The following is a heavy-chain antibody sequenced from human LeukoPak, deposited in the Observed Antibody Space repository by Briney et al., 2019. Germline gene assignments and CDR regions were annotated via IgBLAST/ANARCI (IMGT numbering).Heavy chain of an antibody. CDR3: ARHIGARLASGYYYYMDA. CDR1: GGSLSNYY. V-gene: IGHV4-59*01. CDR2: IYYSGSA. J-gene: IGHJ6*03. D-gene: IGHD6-6*01. Sequence: SETLSLTCTVSGGSLSNYYWSWIRQPPGKELEYIGYIYYSGSANYNPSLKSRVTMSVDTSKNQFSLRLNSLTAADTAVYYCARHIGARLASGYYYYMDAWGKGTTVTVSS.